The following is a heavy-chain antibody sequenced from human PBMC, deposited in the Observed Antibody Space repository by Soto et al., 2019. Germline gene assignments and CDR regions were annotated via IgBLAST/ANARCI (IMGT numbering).Heavy chain of an antibody. CDR2: IYWDEDK. D-gene: IGHD6-6*01. Sequence: GPTLVNPKQTLTLTCTFSGFSLSTRGGGVGWIRQPPGKALEWLALIYWDEDKRDSPSLKSRLTITNDTSKNQVVLTMTNREPVDPAEYYCGRSEYGSTYWAFDYRGQGTMVTVSS. V-gene: IGHV2-5*02. CDR1: GFSLSTRGGG. CDR3: GRSEYGSTYWAFDY. J-gene: IGHJ4*03.